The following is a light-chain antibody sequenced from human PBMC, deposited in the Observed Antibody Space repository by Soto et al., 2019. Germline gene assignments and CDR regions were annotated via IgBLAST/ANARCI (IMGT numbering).Light chain of an antibody. CDR1: QSINSW. J-gene: IGKJ1*01. V-gene: IGKV1-5*01. CDR2: DAS. CDR3: QQYTSYSWT. Sequence: DTQLKSTPSTLSASLRDVVTITCRASQSINSWLAWYQQKPGKAPQILIYDASTLKSGVPSRFSASGSGTEFTLIISSLQPDDFATYYCQQYTSYSWTFGQGTKVDIK.